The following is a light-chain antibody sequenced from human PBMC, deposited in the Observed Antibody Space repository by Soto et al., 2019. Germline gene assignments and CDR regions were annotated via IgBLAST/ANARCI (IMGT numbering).Light chain of an antibody. CDR1: SSDVGSYNL. CDR3: CSYAGSSTLLV. CDR2: EVS. V-gene: IGLV2-23*01. J-gene: IGLJ2*01. Sequence: QSALTQPASVSGSPGQSITISCTGTSSDVGSYNLVSWYQQHPGKAPKLMIYEVSKRPSGVSNRFSGSKSGNTASLTISGLQAEDEADYYCCSYAGSSTLLVFGGGTQLTVL.